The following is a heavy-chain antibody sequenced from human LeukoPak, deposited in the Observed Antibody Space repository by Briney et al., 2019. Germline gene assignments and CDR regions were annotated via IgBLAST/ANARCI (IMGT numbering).Heavy chain of an antibody. D-gene: IGHD3-10*01. Sequence: SQTLSLTCTVSGGPISSGGYYWSWIRQHPGKGLEWIGYIYYSGSTYYNPSLKSRVTISVDTSKDQFSLKLSSVTAADTAVYYCARKVAHTYYYGSGRTSGAFDIWGQGTMVTVSS. J-gene: IGHJ3*02. CDR3: ARKVAHTYYYGSGRTSGAFDI. CDR1: GGPISSGGYY. CDR2: IYYSGST. V-gene: IGHV4-31*03.